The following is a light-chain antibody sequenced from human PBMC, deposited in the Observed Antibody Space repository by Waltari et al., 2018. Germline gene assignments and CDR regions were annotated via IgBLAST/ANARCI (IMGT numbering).Light chain of an antibody. J-gene: IGKJ4*01. V-gene: IGKV3-11*01. CDR2: DAF. Sequence: ELVLTHSPATISLSPEERATISCRASQSVSSYFAWYQQKPGQAPSLLIYDAFNRATGIPARFSGSGSGTDFTLTISSLEPEDFAVYYCQQRSSWPLTFGGGTKVEIK. CDR1: QSVSSY. CDR3: QQRSSWPLT.